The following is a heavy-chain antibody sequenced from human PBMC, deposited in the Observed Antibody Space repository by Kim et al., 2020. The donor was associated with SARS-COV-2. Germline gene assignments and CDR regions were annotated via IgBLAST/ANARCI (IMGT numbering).Heavy chain of an antibody. CDR1: GFTFSSYA. CDR2: ISGSGGST. J-gene: IGHJ5*02. D-gene: IGHD5-18*01. CDR3: AKLGLPAHTAGPYNWFDP. Sequence: GGSLRLSCAASGFTFSSYAMSWVRQAPGKGLEWVSAISGSGGSTYYADSVKGRFTISRDNSKNTLYLQMNSLRAEDTAVYYCAKLGLPAHTAGPYNWFDPWGQGTLVTVSS. V-gene: IGHV3-23*01.